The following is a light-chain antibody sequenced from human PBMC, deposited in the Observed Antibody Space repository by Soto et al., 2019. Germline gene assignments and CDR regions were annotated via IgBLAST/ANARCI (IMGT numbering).Light chain of an antibody. CDR2: GAS. Sequence: EIVMTQSPATLSVSPGERATLSCRASQSVSSNLAWYQQKPGQAPRLLIDGASTRATGIPARLSGRGSGAEFTLTISSLQSEDFAVYYCQQYNNWPRTFGQGTKVEIK. V-gene: IGKV3-15*01. J-gene: IGKJ1*01. CDR3: QQYNNWPRT. CDR1: QSVSSN.